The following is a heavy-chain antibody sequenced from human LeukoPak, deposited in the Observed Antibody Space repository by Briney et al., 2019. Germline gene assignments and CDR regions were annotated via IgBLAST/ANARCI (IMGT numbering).Heavy chain of an antibody. D-gene: IGHD3/OR15-3a*01. CDR1: GLPSSDYA. Sequence: GGSLRLSCAASGLPSSDYAMTWVRQAPGKGLEWVSTISGNGVSTYYADSVKGRFTISRDNSKNTLFLQMNSLRAEDTAVYFCANGPPWSGLNLWGQGTMVTVSS. V-gene: IGHV3-23*01. CDR2: ISGNGVST. CDR3: ANGPPWSGLNL. J-gene: IGHJ3*01.